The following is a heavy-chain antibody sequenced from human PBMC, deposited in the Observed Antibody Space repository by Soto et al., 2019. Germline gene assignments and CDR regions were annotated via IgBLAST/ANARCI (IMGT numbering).Heavy chain of an antibody. CDR3: ARDQDGIYNFDY. D-gene: IGHD1-26*01. J-gene: IGHJ4*02. CDR2: ISSRHNPI. CDR1: GFTFSTYY. V-gene: IGHV3-11*01. Sequence: QVQLVESGGGLVKPGGSLRLSCAASGFTFSTYYMSWIRQAPGKGLEWVSYISSRHNPIYYAYSVKGRFTISRDNAKNSLYPEPNSLRAEHTAVYYCARDQDGIYNFDYWRQGTLVTVSA.